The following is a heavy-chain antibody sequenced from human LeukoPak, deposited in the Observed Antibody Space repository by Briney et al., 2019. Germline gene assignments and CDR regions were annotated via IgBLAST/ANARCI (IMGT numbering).Heavy chain of an antibody. Sequence: GGSLRLSCAASGSTFSSYAMSWVRQAPGKGLEWVAVISYDIYSKYYADSVRGRFTISRDNSENTLYLQMNSLRGEDTAVYYCARDAWSVRSYFDYWGRGTLVTVSS. J-gene: IGHJ4*02. D-gene: IGHD2-8*01. CDR2: ISYDIYSK. V-gene: IGHV3-30*04. CDR1: GSTFSSYA. CDR3: ARDAWSVRSYFDY.